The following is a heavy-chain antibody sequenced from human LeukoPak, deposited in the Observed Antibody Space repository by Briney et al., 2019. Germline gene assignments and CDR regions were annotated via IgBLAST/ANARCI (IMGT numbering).Heavy chain of an antibody. CDR3: TTDSERSGWPAGGY. J-gene: IGHJ4*02. CDR2: IKSKTDGGTR. CDR1: GFTFSNAW. Sequence: GGSLRLSCAASGFTFSNAWMSWVRQAPGKGLEWVGRIKSKTDGGTRGYAAPVKGRFTISRDDSNNTLYLQMNSLKTEDTAVYYCTTDSERSGWPAGGYWGQGTLVTVSS. D-gene: IGHD6-19*01. V-gene: IGHV3-15*01.